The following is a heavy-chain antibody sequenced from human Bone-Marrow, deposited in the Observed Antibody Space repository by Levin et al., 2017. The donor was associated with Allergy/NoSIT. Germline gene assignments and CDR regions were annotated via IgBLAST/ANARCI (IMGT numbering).Heavy chain of an antibody. Sequence: GGSLRLSCAASGFTFSNAWMSWVRQAPGKGLEWVGRIKSKTDGGTTDYAAPVKGRFTISRDDSKNTLYLQMNSLKTEDTAVYYCTTARDSSGYSGGGRGSSAFDYWGQGTLVTVSS. D-gene: IGHD3-22*01. CDR2: IKSKTDGGTT. CDR3: TTARDSSGYSGGGRGSSAFDY. V-gene: IGHV3-15*01. J-gene: IGHJ4*02. CDR1: GFTFSNAW.